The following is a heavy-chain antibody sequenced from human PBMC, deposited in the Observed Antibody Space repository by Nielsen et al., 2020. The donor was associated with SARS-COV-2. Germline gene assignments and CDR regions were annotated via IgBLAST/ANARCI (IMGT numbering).Heavy chain of an antibody. Sequence: SETLSLTCAVSGGSVSSNDWWTWVRPSPGQGLEWIGEVSHSGSTNYNPSLKSRVTLSMDKSKRQFSLRLTSVSAADTAVYFCARGDLVVVPSPILGLGPFFYYFYLDVWGKGTTVIVSS. CDR3: ARGDLVVVPSPILGLGPFFYYFYLDV. D-gene: IGHD2-2*01. J-gene: IGHJ6*03. CDR2: VSHSGST. V-gene: IGHV4-4*02. CDR1: GGSVSSNDW.